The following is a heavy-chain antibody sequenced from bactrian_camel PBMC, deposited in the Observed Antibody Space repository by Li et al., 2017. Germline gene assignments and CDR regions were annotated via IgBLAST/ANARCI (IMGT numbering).Heavy chain of an antibody. V-gene: IGHV3S55*01. CDR3: AADPCVGEPRQWEEGGETMVTLTSWILGFGY. Sequence: HVQLVESGGGSVQAGGSLRLSCAASGYPFSSYCMGWFRQAPGREREMVAYIRIDDTTNYADSVRGRFTISKVNAEKTLYLQMNSLKPEDTAMYYCAADPCVGEPRQWEEGGETMVTLTSWILGFGYWGQGTQVTVS. CDR2: IRIDDTT. J-gene: IGHJ6*01. D-gene: IGHD5*01. CDR1: GYPFSSYC.